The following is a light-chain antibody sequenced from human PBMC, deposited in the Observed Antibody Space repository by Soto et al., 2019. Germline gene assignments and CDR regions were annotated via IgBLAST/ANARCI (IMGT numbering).Light chain of an antibody. CDR3: QRRSNMIT. CDR2: GAS. V-gene: IGKV3-11*01. CDR1: QSVGDF. J-gene: IGKJ5*01. Sequence: IVLTQSPATLYLSAGERATLSCRASQSVGDFLAWYQHKPGQAPRLLISGASNRATGIPARFSVTGSGTDFTLTIRSLEPEDFAIYDCQRRSNMITFCQGTRLEIK.